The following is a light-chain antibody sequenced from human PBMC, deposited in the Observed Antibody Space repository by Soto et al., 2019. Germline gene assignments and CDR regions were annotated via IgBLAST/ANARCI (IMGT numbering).Light chain of an antibody. J-gene: IGKJ4*01. V-gene: IGKV3-20*01. CDR3: QQYGSSPLT. CDR1: QSVSGSY. Sequence: EIVLTQSPGPLSLSPGERATLSCRASQSVSGSYVAWYQQKPGQAPRLLIYGASGRATGIPDRFSGSGSGTDFTLTISRLEPEDLAVYYCQQYGSSPLTFGGGTKVDIK. CDR2: GAS.